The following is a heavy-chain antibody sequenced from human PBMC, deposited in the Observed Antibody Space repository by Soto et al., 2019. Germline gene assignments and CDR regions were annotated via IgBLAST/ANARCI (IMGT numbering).Heavy chain of an antibody. V-gene: IGHV5-51*01. CDR1: GYSFTSYW. D-gene: IGHD3-9*01. CDR3: ARLGDYDILAGYYYFDY. CDR2: IYPGDSDT. Sequence: GESLKISCKGSGYSFTSYWIGWVRHMPGKGLEWMGIIYPGDSDTRYSPSFQGQVTISADKSISTAYLQWSSLKASDTAMYYCARLGDYDILAGYYYFDYWGQGTLVTVSS. J-gene: IGHJ4*02.